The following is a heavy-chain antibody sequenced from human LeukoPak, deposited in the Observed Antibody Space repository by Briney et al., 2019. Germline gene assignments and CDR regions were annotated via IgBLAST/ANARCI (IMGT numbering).Heavy chain of an antibody. D-gene: IGHD6-25*01. CDR3: ARVGARLGAFDI. CDR2: IKSDGSTT. J-gene: IGHJ3*02. V-gene: IGHV3-74*01. Sequence: GGSLRLSCAASGFTFSNYWMHWVRHAPGKGLVWVSRIKSDGSTTSYADSVKGRFTISRDNAKNTLHLQMNSLRAEDTAVYYCARVGARLGAFDIWGQGTMVTVSS. CDR1: GFTFSNYW.